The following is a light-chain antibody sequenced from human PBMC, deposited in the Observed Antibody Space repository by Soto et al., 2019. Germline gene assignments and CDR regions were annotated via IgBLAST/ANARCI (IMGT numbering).Light chain of an antibody. CDR1: QSVGGN. V-gene: IGKV3-11*01. CDR3: QQRSSWPPT. J-gene: IGKJ5*01. CDR2: GAS. Sequence: EIVLTQSPGSLSLSPGDRATLSCRASQSVGGNVAWYQQIPGQPPKLLIFGASSRATGIADKFSGSGSGTDFTLTISSLEPEDFAVYYCQQRSSWPPTFGQGTRLEIK.